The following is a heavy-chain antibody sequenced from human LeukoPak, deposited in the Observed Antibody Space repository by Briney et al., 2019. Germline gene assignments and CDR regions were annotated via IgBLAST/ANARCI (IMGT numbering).Heavy chain of an antibody. V-gene: IGHV1-2*02. CDR3: SRANFLYCSSTTCLFDY. Sequence: ASVKVSCKASGYTFTDYYLHWVRQAHGQGFEWMGWINPNGGDTNYAQKFQGRVTMTRDTSISTAHMEMSRLRSDDTAVYYCSRANFLYCSSTTCLFDYWGQGTLVTVSS. CDR1: GYTFTDYY. J-gene: IGHJ4*02. D-gene: IGHD2-2*01. CDR2: INPNGGDT.